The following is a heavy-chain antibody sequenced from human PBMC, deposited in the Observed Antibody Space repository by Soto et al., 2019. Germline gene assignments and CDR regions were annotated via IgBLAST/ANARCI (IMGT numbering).Heavy chain of an antibody. D-gene: IGHD4-17*01. CDR2: ISYHGSDK. CDR3: AKDHLTTPVPTVGY. J-gene: IGHJ4*02. Sequence: QVQLVESGGGVVQPGRSLRLSCAASGFTFSNYGMHWVRQAPGKGLEWVAVISYHGSDKYYADSVKGRFTISRDNSKNTLYLQMDSLRAEDTAVYYCAKDHLTTPVPTVGYWGQGTLVTVSS. V-gene: IGHV3-30*18. CDR1: GFTFSNYG.